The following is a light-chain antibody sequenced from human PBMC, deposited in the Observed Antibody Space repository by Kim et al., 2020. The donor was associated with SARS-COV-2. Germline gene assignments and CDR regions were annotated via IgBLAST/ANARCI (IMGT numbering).Light chain of an antibody. V-gene: IGLV3-25*03. CDR3: QSPDSSATWV. Sequence: SYELTQPPSVSVSPGQTARITCSGDALPNQYVYWYQQRPGRAPVLIIYKDTERPSGVPERSSGSSSGTTATLTISGVQAEDESDYYCQSPDSSATWVFGGGTKLTVL. CDR1: ALPNQY. CDR2: KDT. J-gene: IGLJ3*02.